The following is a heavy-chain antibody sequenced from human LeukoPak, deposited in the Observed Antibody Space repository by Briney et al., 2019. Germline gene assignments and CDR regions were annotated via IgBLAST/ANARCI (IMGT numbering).Heavy chain of an antibody. D-gene: IGHD1-1*01. Sequence: PGGSLRLSCAASGFTVGSNYMSWVRQAPGKGLERVSVIYSGGSTYYADSVKGRFTISRDNSKNTLYLQMNSLRAEDTAVYYCAKAYLESVTPDAFDIWGQGTMVTVSS. V-gene: IGHV3-53*01. CDR1: GFTVGSNY. CDR2: IYSGGST. J-gene: IGHJ3*02. CDR3: AKAYLESVTPDAFDI.